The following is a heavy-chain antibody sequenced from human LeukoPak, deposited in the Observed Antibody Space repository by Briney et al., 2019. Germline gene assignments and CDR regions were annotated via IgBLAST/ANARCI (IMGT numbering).Heavy chain of an antibody. V-gene: IGHV3-23*01. Sequence: QSGGSLRLSCAVSGFTFNSYAMSWVRQAPGKGLEWVSTISGSGGSTYYADSVKGRFTISRDNSKNTLYLQMNSLRAEDTAVYYCAKSPGYDDSVYRPLDYWGQGTLVTVSS. J-gene: IGHJ4*02. CDR3: AKSPGYDDSVYRPLDY. D-gene: IGHD3-22*01. CDR2: ISGSGGST. CDR1: GFTFNSYA.